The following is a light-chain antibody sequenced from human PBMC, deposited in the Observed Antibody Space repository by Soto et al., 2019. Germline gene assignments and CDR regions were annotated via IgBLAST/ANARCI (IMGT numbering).Light chain of an antibody. CDR1: SSDVGGYNH. J-gene: IGLJ2*01. CDR2: DVS. V-gene: IGLV2-14*01. CDR3: SSYTSSTYVV. Sequence: QSALTQPASVSGSAGQSITISCTGTSSDVGGYNHVSWYQQHPGKAPKLMIYDVSNRPSGVSNRVSGSKSGNTASLTISGLQAEDEADYYCSSYTSSTYVVFGGGTKVTVL.